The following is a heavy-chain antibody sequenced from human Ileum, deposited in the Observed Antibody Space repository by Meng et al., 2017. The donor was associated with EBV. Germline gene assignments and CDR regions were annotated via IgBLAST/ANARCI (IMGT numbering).Heavy chain of an antibody. CDR3: ARGRSWFDP. Sequence: QVQLVGSGGDLCKPGGSLRLFCAASGLTFSDSSMTWIRQAPGKGLEWIAFISSSSNIIYYTDSVKGRFTVSRDNAKNSLFLQMNSLRAEDTAVYFCARGRSWFDPWGQGTLVTVSS. CDR1: GLTFSDSS. J-gene: IGHJ5*02. CDR2: ISSSSNII. V-gene: IGHV3-11*01.